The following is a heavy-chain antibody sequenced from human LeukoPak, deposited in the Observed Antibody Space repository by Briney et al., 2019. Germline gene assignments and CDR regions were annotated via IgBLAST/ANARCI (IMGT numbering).Heavy chain of an antibody. CDR2: ISSSSSYI. D-gene: IGHD6-6*01. J-gene: IGHJ1*01. V-gene: IGHV3-21*01. CDR3: ARGGVGFSSSSGY. Sequence: PGGSLRLSCAASGFTFSSYSMNWVRQAPGKGLEGVSSISSSSSYIYYADSVKGRFTISRDNAKNSLYLQMNSLRAEDTAVYYCARGGVGFSSSSGYWGQGTLVTVSS. CDR1: GFTFSSYS.